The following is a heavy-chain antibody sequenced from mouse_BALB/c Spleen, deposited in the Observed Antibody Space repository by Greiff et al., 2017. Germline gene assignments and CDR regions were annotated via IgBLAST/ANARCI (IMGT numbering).Heavy chain of an antibody. J-gene: IGHJ4*01. CDR1: GFTFSSFG. V-gene: IGHV5-17*02. CDR3: ARDEVLRPFYAMDY. Sequence: DVQLVESGGGLVQPGGSRKLSCAASGFTFSSFGMHWVRQAPEKGLEWVAYISSGSSTIYYADTVKGRFTISRDNPKNTLFLQMTSLRSEDTAMYYCARDEVLRPFYAMDYWGQGTSVTVSS. CDR2: ISSGSSTI. D-gene: IGHD1-2*01.